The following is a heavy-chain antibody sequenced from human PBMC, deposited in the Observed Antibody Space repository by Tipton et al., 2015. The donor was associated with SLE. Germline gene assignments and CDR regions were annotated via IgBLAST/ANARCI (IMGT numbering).Heavy chain of an antibody. D-gene: IGHD5-12*01. J-gene: IGHJ4*02. CDR1: GYNFSDFD. CDR2: MNPKSGNT. Sequence: QLVQSGAEVKKPGASVRVSCKASGYNFSDFDIHWVRQTTGQGLEWMGWMNPKSGNTGYAQKFQGRVTMTRNTSITTAYMELSSLTSDDTAVYYCSRETYWGYSDWGQGTLVTVSS. V-gene: IGHV1-8*02. CDR3: SRETYWGYSD.